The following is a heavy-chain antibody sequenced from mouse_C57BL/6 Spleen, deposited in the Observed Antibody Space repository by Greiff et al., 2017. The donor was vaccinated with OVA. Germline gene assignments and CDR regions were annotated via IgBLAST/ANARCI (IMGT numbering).Heavy chain of an antibody. V-gene: IGHV1-50*01. Sequence: QVQLQQPGAELVKPGASVKLSCKASGYTFTSYWMQWVNQRPGQGLEWIGEIDPSASYTNYNQTFKGKATLTVDTSSSTAYMQLSGLTSEDAAVYYCARCYEYDVDDWGQGTTLTVSS. CDR2: IDPSASYT. J-gene: IGHJ2*01. CDR3: ARCYEYDVDD. CDR1: GYTFTSYW. D-gene: IGHD2-4*01.